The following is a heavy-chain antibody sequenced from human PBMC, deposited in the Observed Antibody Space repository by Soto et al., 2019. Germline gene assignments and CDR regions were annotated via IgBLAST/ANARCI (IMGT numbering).Heavy chain of an antibody. D-gene: IGHD3-22*01. CDR3: EKAGGSIGPYYYDSSGYYYY. CDR2: ISGSGGST. Sequence: GWSLRLSCAASGFTFSSYAMSWVRQAPGKGLEWVSAISGSGGSTYYADSVKGRFTISRDNSKNTLYLQMNSLRAEDTAVYYCEKAGGSIGPYYYDSSGYYYYWGQGTLVTVSS. J-gene: IGHJ4*02. CDR1: GFTFSSYA. V-gene: IGHV3-23*01.